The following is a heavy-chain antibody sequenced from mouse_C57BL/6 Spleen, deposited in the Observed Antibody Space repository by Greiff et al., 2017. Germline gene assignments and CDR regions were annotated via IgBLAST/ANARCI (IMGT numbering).Heavy chain of an antibody. CDR2: IYPGDGDT. Sequence: VQLQQSGPELVKPGASVKISCKASGYAFISSWMNWVKQRPGKGLEWIGRIYPGDGDTNYNGKFKGKATLTADKSSSTAYMQLSSLTSEDSAVYFCARVKYYFDYWGQGTTLTVSS. CDR3: ARVKYYFDY. V-gene: IGHV1-82*01. CDR1: GYAFISSW. J-gene: IGHJ2*01.